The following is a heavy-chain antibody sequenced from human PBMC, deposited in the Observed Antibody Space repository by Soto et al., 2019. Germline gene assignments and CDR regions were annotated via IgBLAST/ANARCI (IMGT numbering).Heavy chain of an antibody. CDR3: ARGPSGGKIDY. D-gene: IGHD3-16*01. CDR2: IYDGGTT. V-gene: IGHV4-30-4*01. CDR1: GGSISSAAYC. J-gene: IGHJ4*02. Sequence: SETLSLTCTVSGGSISSAAYCWSWIRQSPDKGLEWIGHIYDGGTTYSSPSLKGRVTISADTSETQFSLKLSSVSAADTAVYYFARGPSGGKIDYWGQGIQVTVSS.